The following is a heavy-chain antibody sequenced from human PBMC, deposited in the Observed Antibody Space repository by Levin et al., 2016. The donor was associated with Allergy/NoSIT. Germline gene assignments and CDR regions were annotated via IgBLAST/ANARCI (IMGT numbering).Heavy chain of an antibody. J-gene: IGHJ4*01. CDR2: ISTAGNT. CDR3: ADVLDIDY. V-gene: IGHV3-66*02. Sequence: WIRQPPGKGLEWVSVISTAGNTYYADSVKGRFTISRDASKNTLYLQMNSLRVEDTAVYYCADVLDIDYWGHGTLVTVSS. D-gene: IGHD3-3*01.